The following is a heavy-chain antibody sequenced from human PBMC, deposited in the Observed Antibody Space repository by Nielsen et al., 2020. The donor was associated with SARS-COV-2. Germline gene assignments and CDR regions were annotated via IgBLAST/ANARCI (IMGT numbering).Heavy chain of an antibody. CDR2: IYPGDSDT. D-gene: IGHD2-15*01. CDR1: GYSFTSYW. V-gene: IGHV5-51*01. Sequence: GGSLRLSCKGSGYSFTSYWIGWVRQMPGKGLEWMGIIYPGDSDTRYSPSFQGQVTFSADKSISTAYLQWSSLKASDTAMYYCARRVVAATRAGDDAFDIWGQGTMVTVSS. CDR3: ARRVVAATRAGDDAFDI. J-gene: IGHJ3*02.